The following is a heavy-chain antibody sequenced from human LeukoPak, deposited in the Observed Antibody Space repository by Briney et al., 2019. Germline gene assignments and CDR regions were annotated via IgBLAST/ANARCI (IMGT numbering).Heavy chain of an antibody. CDR1: GYTFTSFY. D-gene: IGHD6-13*01. Sequence: ASVKVSCKASGYTFTSFYMHWVRQAPGQGPEWMGVTNPSGGRTTYAQKFQGRVTMSRDTSTSTVYMELSSLRSEDTAVYYCARDSMAAAGPEYYFDYWGQGSLVTVSS. V-gene: IGHV1-46*01. CDR3: ARDSMAAAGPEYYFDY. CDR2: TNPSGGRT. J-gene: IGHJ4*02.